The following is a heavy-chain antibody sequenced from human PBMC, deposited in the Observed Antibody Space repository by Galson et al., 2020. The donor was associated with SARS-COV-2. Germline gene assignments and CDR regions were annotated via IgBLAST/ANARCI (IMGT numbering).Heavy chain of an antibody. J-gene: IGHJ6*02. Sequence: ASVKASCKVSGYTLTELSMHWVRQAPGKGLEWMGGFDPEDGETIYAQKFQGRVTMTEDTSTDTAYMELSSLRSEDTAVYYCATSPAVTTVGRPPFRTQTGNYYYDYGMDVWGQGTTVTVAS. CDR2: FDPEDGET. CDR3: ATSPAVTTVGRPPFRTQTGNYYYDYGMDV. D-gene: IGHD4-17*01. V-gene: IGHV1-24*01. CDR1: GYTLTELS.